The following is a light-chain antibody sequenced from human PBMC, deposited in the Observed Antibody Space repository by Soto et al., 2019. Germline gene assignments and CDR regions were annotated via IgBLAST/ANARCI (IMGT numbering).Light chain of an antibody. CDR1: QSVSNSY. CDR2: RVS. Sequence: EGVLTQSPGIPSLSPGERATLSCRASQSVSNSYLAWYQQKPGQAPRVLIYRVSSRATGIPDRFSGGGSGTDFTLTISRLEPEDFAVYYCQQYGSIPLTFGGGTNVEIK. CDR3: QQYGSIPLT. J-gene: IGKJ4*01. V-gene: IGKV3-20*01.